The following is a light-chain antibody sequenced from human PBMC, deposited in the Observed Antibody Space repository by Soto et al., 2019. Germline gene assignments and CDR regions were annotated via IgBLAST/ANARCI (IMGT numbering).Light chain of an antibody. J-gene: IGKJ4*01. CDR1: QGIRHD. CDR2: AAS. CDR3: LQHNSYPLLT. V-gene: IGKV1-17*01. Sequence: DIEMTQSPASLSASVAERVTITCRASQGIRHDLGWYQQKPGKAPKRLIYAASSLQSGVPSRFSGSGSGTEFTLTISSLQPEDFATYYCLQHNSYPLLTFGEGTKVEIK.